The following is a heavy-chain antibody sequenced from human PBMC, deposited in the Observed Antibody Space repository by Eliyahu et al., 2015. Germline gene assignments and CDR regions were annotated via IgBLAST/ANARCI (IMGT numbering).Heavy chain of an antibody. CDR2: INPSGGST. CDR3: ARERGLRIQPAFDY. D-gene: IGHD5-18*01. J-gene: IGHJ4*02. CDR1: GYPXXSYY. V-gene: IGHV1-46*01. Sequence: QVQLVQSGAEVKKPGASVKVSCXASGYPXXSYYMHWXRQAPGQGIEWMGIINPSGGSTTYAQKFQGRVTMTRDTSTSTVYMELSSLRSEDTAVYYCARERGLRIQPAFDYWGQGTLVTVSS.